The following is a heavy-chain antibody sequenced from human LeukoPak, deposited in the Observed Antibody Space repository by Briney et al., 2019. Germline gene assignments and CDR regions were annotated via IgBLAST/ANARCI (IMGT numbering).Heavy chain of an antibody. D-gene: IGHD3-10*01. CDR3: ARKMRDSGSYPD. V-gene: IGHV1-8*02. CDR2: INPNSGNA. J-gene: IGHJ4*02. CDR1: GGTFSSYA. Sequence: ASVKASCKASGGTFSSYAISWVRQATGQGLEWMGWINPNSGNAGYAQNFRGRVTMTRDTSISTVYMELSSLKSEDTAVYYCARKMRDSGSYPDWGPGTLVTVSS.